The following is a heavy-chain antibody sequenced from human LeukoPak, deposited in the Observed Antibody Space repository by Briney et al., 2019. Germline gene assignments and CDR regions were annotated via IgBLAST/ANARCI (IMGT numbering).Heavy chain of an antibody. CDR3: ASDRLGWFDP. V-gene: IGHV4-30-2*01. D-gene: IGHD4-11*01. CDR2: IYHSGST. CDR1: GGSISSGGYS. Sequence: PSETLSLTCAVSGGSISSGGYSWSWIRQPPGKGLEWIGYIYHSGSTYYNPPLKSRVTISVDRSKNQFSLRLSSVTAVDTAVYYCASDRLGWFDPWGQGTLVTVSS. J-gene: IGHJ5*02.